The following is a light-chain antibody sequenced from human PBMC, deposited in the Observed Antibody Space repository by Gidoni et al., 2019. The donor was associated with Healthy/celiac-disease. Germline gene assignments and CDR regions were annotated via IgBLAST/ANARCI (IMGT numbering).Light chain of an antibody. V-gene: IGKV1-5*03. J-gene: IGKJ2*01. Sequence: DIQMTQSPSTLSASVGDRVTITCRASQSIRSWLAWYQQKPGKAPKLLIYKASSLESGVPSRFRGSGSGTEFTLTISSLQPDEFATYYCQQYNSYSSTFGQGTKLEIK. CDR2: KAS. CDR1: QSIRSW. CDR3: QQYNSYSST.